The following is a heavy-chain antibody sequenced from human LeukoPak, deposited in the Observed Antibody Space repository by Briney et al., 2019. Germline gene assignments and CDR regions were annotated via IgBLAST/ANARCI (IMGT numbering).Heavy chain of an antibody. CDR3: ARDALGGSGSPHFDY. CDR1: GFTFSSYA. V-gene: IGHV3-30*04. J-gene: IGHJ4*02. D-gene: IGHD3-10*01. Sequence: PGGSLRLSCAASGFTFSSYAMHWVRQAPGKGLKWVAVISYDGSNKYYADSVKGRFTISRDNSKNTLYLQMNSLRAEDTAVYYCARDALGGSGSPHFDYWGQGTLVTVSS. CDR2: ISYDGSNK.